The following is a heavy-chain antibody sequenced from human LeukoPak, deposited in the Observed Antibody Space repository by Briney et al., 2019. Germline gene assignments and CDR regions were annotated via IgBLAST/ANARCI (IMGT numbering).Heavy chain of an antibody. V-gene: IGHV3-7*01. CDR1: GFTFSRSR. CDR3: ARDEN. CDR2: INQDGSEK. J-gene: IGHJ4*02. Sequence: GGSLRLSCAASGFTFSRSRMSWVRQAPGKGLEWVANINQDGSEKYYVDSVKGRFTISKDNAKNSLYLQMNSLRAEDTAVYYCARDENWGQGTLVTVSS.